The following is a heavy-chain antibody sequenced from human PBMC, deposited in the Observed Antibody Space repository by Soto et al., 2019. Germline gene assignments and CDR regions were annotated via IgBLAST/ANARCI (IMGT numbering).Heavy chain of an antibody. Sequence: ESLKISCKGSGYTFTNYWIGWVRQMPGKGLEWMGIIYPGDSDTKYNPSFQGQVTISADKSITTTYLQWSSLKASDTAIYYCAASIFYYGMDVWGQGTTVTVSS. CDR2: IYPGDSDT. V-gene: IGHV5-51*01. CDR3: AASIFYYGMDV. CDR1: GYTFTNYW. J-gene: IGHJ6*02.